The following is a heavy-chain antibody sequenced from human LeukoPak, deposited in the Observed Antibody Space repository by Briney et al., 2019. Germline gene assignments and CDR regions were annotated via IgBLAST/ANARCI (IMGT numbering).Heavy chain of an antibody. CDR3: ARDLIAAGSEGSGY. Sequence: GGSLRLSCAASGCTFSSYAMSWVRQAPGKGLEWVSAISGSGGSTYYADSVKGRFTISRDNAKNSLYLQMNSLRAEDTAVYYCARDLIAAGSEGSGYWGQGTLVTVSS. J-gene: IGHJ4*02. D-gene: IGHD6-13*01. V-gene: IGHV3-23*01. CDR1: GCTFSSYA. CDR2: ISGSGGST.